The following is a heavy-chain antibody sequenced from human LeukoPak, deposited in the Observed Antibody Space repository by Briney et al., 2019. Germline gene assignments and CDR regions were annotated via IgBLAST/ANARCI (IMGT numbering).Heavy chain of an antibody. CDR1: GFTFDNYG. V-gene: IGHV3-21*01. D-gene: IGHD3-10*01. Sequence: GGPLRLSCAASGFTFDNYGMNWVRQVPEKGLEWVSSISSSSSHIYYADSVKGRFTISRDNAKNSLYLQMNSLRAEDTAVYYCATHQIISGAFDIWGQGTMVTVSS. CDR3: ATHQIISGAFDI. CDR2: ISSSSSHI. J-gene: IGHJ3*02.